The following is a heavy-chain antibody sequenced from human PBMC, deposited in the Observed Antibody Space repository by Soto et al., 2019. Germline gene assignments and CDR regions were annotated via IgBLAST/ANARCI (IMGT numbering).Heavy chain of an antibody. Sequence: QVQLVQSGAEVKKPGSSVKVSCKACGGTFSSYAISWVRQAPGQGLEWMGGIIPIFGTANYAQKFQGRVTITADESTSTAYMELSSLRSEDTAVYYCARVFDFWSGYGWFDPWGQGTLVTVSS. J-gene: IGHJ5*02. CDR3: ARVFDFWSGYGWFDP. CDR1: GGTFSSYA. V-gene: IGHV1-69*01. CDR2: IIPIFGTA. D-gene: IGHD3-3*01.